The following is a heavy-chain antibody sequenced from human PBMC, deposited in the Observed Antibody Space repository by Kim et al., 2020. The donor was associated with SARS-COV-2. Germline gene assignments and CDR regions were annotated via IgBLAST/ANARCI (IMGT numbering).Heavy chain of an antibody. CDR1: GFTFSSYS. Sequence: GGSLRLSCAASGFTFSSYSMNWVRQAPGKGLEWVSSISSSSSYIYYADSVKGRFTISRDNAKNSLYLQMNSLRAEDTAVYYCARDPRTSIAVAGGDYWGQGTLVTVSS. J-gene: IGHJ4*02. CDR2: ISSSSSYI. D-gene: IGHD6-19*01. CDR3: ARDPRTSIAVAGGDY. V-gene: IGHV3-21*01.